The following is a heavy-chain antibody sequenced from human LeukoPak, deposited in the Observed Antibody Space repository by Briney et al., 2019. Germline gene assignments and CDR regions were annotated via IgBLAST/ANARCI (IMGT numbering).Heavy chain of an antibody. D-gene: IGHD6-13*01. CDR1: GFTFTNYW. CDR2: IKEDETEI. V-gene: IGHV3-7*01. J-gene: IGHJ4*02. CDR3: ARVGSSWDILDY. Sequence: GGSLSLSCTASGFTFTNYWMSWVRQAPGKGLEWVANIKEDETEIRYLDSVKGRFTISRDNAKNSLYLQMDSLRAKDTAVYYCARVGSSWDILDYWGQGTLVTVSS.